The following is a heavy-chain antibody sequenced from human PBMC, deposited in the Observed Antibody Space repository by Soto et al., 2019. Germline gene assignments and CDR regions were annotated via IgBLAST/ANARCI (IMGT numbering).Heavy chain of an antibody. Sequence: EVQLVESGGGLVKPGGSLRLSCAASGFTFSSYTMNWVRQAPGKGLEWVSSISSSSNYIYYADSVKGRFTISRENAKNSLYLQMNSLRAEDTALYYCAREGESIPVGVGQDGMDVWGQGTTVTVSS. CDR1: GFTFSSYT. D-gene: IGHD6-19*01. J-gene: IGHJ6*02. V-gene: IGHV3-21*01. CDR3: AREGESIPVGVGQDGMDV. CDR2: ISSSSNYI.